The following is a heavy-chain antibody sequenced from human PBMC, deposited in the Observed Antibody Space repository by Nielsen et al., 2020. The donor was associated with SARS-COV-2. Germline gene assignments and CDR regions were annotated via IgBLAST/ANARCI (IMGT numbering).Heavy chain of an antibody. CDR1: GFIFTSHA. D-gene: IGHD1-26*01. Sequence: GESLKISCAASGFIFTSHAMHWVRQAPGKGLEWVAVVSYDGRNQYYADSVRGRFTISRDNSKNTLYLQMNSLRAEDTAVYYCARDKSGSYSGLFDYWGQGTLVTVSS. J-gene: IGHJ4*02. V-gene: IGHV3-30*03. CDR3: ARDKSGSYSGLFDY. CDR2: VSYDGRNQ.